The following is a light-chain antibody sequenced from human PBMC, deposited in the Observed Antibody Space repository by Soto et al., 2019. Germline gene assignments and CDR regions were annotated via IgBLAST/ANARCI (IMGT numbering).Light chain of an antibody. CDR3: AAWDDSLNGLV. Sequence: QSVLTQPPSASGTPGQRVTISCSGSSSNIGSKTVNWYQQLPGTAPKLLIYSNNQRPSGVPDRFSGSKSGTSASLAISGLQSEDEVDYYCAAWDDSLNGLVFGGGTKLTVL. CDR1: SSNIGSKT. J-gene: IGLJ2*01. V-gene: IGLV1-44*01. CDR2: SNN.